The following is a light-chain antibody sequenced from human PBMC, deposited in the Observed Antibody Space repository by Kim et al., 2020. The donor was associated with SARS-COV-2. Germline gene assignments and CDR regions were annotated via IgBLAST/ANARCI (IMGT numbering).Light chain of an antibody. V-gene: IGKV3-20*01. CDR1: QSVSSMY. Sequence: SVSQGERATLSCRASQSVSSMYLAWYQQKPGQAPRLLIYGASSRATGIPDRFSGSGSGTDFTLTISRLEPEDCAVYYCQQYENSPWTFGQGTKVDIK. CDR3: QQYENSPWT. J-gene: IGKJ1*01. CDR2: GAS.